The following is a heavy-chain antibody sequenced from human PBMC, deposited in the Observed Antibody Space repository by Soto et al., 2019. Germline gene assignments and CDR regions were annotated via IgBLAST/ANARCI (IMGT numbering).Heavy chain of an antibody. CDR3: GGFLNPL. Sequence: PGGSLRLSCAASGFTLSSYWMSWVRQAPGKGLEWVANIKQDGSEKYYVDSVKGRFTISRDNAKNSLYLQMNSLRAEDTAVYYCGGFLNPLGGQGTLVTVSS. D-gene: IGHD3-16*01. CDR1: GFTLSSYW. CDR2: IKQDGSEK. J-gene: IGHJ4*02. V-gene: IGHV3-7*03.